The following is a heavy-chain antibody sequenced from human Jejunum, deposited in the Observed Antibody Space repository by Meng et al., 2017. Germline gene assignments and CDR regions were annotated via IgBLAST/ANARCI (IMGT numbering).Heavy chain of an antibody. D-gene: IGHD5-18*01. CDR3: ARGGYYSFDY. V-gene: IGHV4-4*02. CDR1: GGSISSVYG. Sequence: QRQELGPGRVKHSETLSVSCAVSGGSISSVYGWTWGRQSPGKGLEWIGEIYHSGSTNYNPSLKSRVTISVDKSKNQFSLKLTSVTAADTAVYYCARGGYYSFDYWGQGTLVTVSS. J-gene: IGHJ4*02. CDR2: IYHSGST.